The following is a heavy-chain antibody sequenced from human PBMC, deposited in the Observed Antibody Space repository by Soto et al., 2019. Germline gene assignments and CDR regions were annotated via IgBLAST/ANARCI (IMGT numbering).Heavy chain of an antibody. CDR1: GYSFTIYS. CDR3: SRLASSSWSNNWFDP. D-gene: IGHD6-13*01. V-gene: IGHV5-10-1*01. J-gene: IGHJ5*02. CDR2: IDPSDSYT. Sequence: EVQLVQSGAEVKKPGESLRISCKGSGYSFTIYSISWVRQMPGKGLEWMGRIDPSDSYTNYSPSFQGHVTISADKSISNDYLLWRSLKASDTAMYYCSRLASSSWSNNWFDPWGQGTLVTVSS.